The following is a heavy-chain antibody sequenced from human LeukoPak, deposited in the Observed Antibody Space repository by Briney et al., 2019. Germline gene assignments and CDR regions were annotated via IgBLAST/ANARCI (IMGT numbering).Heavy chain of an antibody. CDR1: GGSISSYY. V-gene: IGHV4-59*01. J-gene: IGHJ4*02. CDR2: IYYSGSTYYSGST. Sequence: SETLSLTCTVSGGSISSYYWTWIRQPPGKGLEWIGYIYYSGSTYYSGSTNYNPSLKSRVTISVDTSKNQFSLKLSSVTATDTAVYYCARDVGATPGYFDYWGQGTLVTVSS. D-gene: IGHD1-26*01. CDR3: ARDVGATPGYFDY.